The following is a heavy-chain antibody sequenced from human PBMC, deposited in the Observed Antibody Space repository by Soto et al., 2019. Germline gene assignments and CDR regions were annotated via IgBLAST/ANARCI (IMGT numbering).Heavy chain of an antibody. CDR1: GGTFSSYA. Sequence: SVKVSCKASGGTFSSYAISWVRQAPGQGLEWMGGIIPIFGTANYAQKFQGRVTITADKSTSTAYMELSSLRSEDTAVYYCAREVPYRSSTSCYGPNYYYYYGMDVWGQGTTVTVSS. J-gene: IGHJ6*02. V-gene: IGHV1-69*06. CDR3: AREVPYRSSTSCYGPNYYYYYGMDV. CDR2: IIPIFGTA. D-gene: IGHD2-2*01.